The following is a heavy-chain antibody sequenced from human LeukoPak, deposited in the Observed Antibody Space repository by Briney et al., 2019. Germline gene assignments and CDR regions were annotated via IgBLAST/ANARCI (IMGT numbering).Heavy chain of an antibody. CDR1: GYSISSGYY. Sequence: SETLSLTCAVSGYSISSGYYWAWIRQSPGKGLEWIGSIYHSGETCYNSPLKSRVTISVDTPKNQFSLKLTSMTAADTAVYYCARIQLWRNFDYWGQGTLVTVSS. J-gene: IGHJ4*02. CDR2: IYHSGET. D-gene: IGHD1-1*01. CDR3: ARIQLWRNFDY. V-gene: IGHV4-38-2*01.